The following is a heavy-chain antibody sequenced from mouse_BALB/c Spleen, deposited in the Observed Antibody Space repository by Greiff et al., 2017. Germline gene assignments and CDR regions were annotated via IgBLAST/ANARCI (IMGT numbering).Heavy chain of an antibody. Sequence: EVKVVESGGGLVQPGGSRKLSCAASGFTFSSFGMHWVRQAPEKGLEWVAYISSGSSTIYYADTVKGRFTISRDNPKNTLFLQMTSLRSEDTAMYYCARAYYRYDDQYYFDYWGQGTTLTVSS. CDR3: ARAYYRYDDQYYFDY. CDR2: ISSGSSTI. V-gene: IGHV5-17*02. CDR1: GFTFSSFG. D-gene: IGHD2-14*01. J-gene: IGHJ2*01.